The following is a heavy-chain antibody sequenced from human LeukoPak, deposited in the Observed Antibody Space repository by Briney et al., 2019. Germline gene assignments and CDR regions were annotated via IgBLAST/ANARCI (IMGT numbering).Heavy chain of an antibody. D-gene: IGHD3-22*01. V-gene: IGHV4-34*01. J-gene: IGHJ5*02. CDR3: ARSHYYDSSGSHNNWFDP. CDR2: INHSGST. CDR1: GGSFSGYY. Sequence: SETLSLTCAVYGGSFSGYYWTYVRQPPGKGLEWIGEINHSGSTNYNPSLKSRVTISVDTSKNQFSLKLSSVTAADTAVYYCARSHYYDSSGSHNNWFDPWGQGTLVTVSS.